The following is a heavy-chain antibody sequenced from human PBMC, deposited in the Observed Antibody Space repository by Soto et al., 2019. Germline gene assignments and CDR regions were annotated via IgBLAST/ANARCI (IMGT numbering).Heavy chain of an antibody. D-gene: IGHD3-3*01. V-gene: IGHV3-66*01. CDR3: ARESISYAFDI. Sequence: GGSLRLSCAASGFTVSSNYMSWVRQAPGKGLEWVSVIYSGGSTYYADSVKGRFTIPRDNSKNTLYLQMNSLRAEDTAVYYCARESISYAFDIWGQGTMVTVSS. CDR1: GFTVSSNY. J-gene: IGHJ3*02. CDR2: IYSGGST.